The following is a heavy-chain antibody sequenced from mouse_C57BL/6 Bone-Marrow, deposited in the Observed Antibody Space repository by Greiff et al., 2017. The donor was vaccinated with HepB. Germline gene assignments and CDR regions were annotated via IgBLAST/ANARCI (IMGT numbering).Heavy chain of an antibody. CDR1: GFSLTSYG. CDR3: ARSDYGSSYVYWYFDV. CDR2: IWSGGST. D-gene: IGHD1-1*01. V-gene: IGHV2-2*01. Sequence: VQLVESGPGLVQPSQSLSITCTVSGFSLTSYGVHWVRQSPGKGLEWLGVIWSGGSTDYNAAFISRLSISKDNSKSQVFFKMNSLQADDTAIYYCARSDYGSSYVYWYFDVWGTGTTVTVSS. J-gene: IGHJ1*03.